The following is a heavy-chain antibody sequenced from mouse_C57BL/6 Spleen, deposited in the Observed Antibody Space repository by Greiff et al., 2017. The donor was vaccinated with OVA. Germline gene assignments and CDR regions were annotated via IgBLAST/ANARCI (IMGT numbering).Heavy chain of an antibody. Sequence: QVQLQQSGPELVKPGASVKISCKASGYAFSSSWMNWVKQRPGKGLEWIGRIYPGDGDTNYNGKFKGKATLTADKSSSTAYMQLSSLTSEDSAVYFCAREGVYGNYFDYWGQGTTLTVSS. J-gene: IGHJ2*01. V-gene: IGHV1-82*01. CDR3: AREGVYGNYFDY. D-gene: IGHD2-1*01. CDR1: GYAFSSSW. CDR2: IYPGDGDT.